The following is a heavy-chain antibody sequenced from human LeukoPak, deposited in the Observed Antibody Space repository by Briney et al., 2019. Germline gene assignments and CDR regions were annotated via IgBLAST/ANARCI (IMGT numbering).Heavy chain of an antibody. CDR2: ISGSGGST. D-gene: IGHD6-6*01. Sequence: GGSLRLSCVASGFTFSSYAINWVRQVSGKGLEWVSAISGSGGSTFYVDSVKGRFTISRDNSKNTLYLQMNSLRAEDTAVYYCAMSYSSSSVVAFDIWGQGTMVTVSS. CDR3: AMSYSSSSVVAFDI. J-gene: IGHJ3*02. CDR1: GFTFSSYA. V-gene: IGHV3-23*01.